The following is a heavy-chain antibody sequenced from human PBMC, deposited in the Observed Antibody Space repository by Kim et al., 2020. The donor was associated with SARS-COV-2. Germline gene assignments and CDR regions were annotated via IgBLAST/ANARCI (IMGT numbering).Heavy chain of an antibody. J-gene: IGHJ4*02. D-gene: IGHD2-15*01. CDR1: GFTFSSYG. CDR2: ISYDGSNK. Sequence: GRSLRLSCAASGFTFSSYGMHWVRQAPGKGLEWVAVISYDGSNKYYADSVKGRFTISRDNSKNTLYLQMNSLRAEDTAVYYCAKVDGGNPGVDYWGQGTLVTVSS. CDR3: AKVDGGNPGVDY. V-gene: IGHV3-30*18.